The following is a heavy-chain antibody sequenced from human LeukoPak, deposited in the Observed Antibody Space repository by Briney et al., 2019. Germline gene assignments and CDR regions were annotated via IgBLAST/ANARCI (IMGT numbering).Heavy chain of an antibody. CDR2: ISYDGSNK. Sequence: GGSLRLSCAASGFTFSSYAMSWVRQAPGKGLERVAVISYDGSNKYYADSVKGRFTISRDNSKNTLYLQMNSLRAEDTAVYYCAKGTMVRGVIPIDYWGQGTLVTVSS. J-gene: IGHJ4*02. D-gene: IGHD3-10*01. CDR1: GFTFSSYA. V-gene: IGHV3-30*18. CDR3: AKGTMVRGVIPIDY.